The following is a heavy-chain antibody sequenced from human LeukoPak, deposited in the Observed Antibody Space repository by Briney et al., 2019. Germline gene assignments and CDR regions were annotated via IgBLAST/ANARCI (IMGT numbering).Heavy chain of an antibody. V-gene: IGHV4-39*07. CDR3: ARRRTLYYYGSGSYPKHAFDI. CDR2: IYYSGST. Sequence: SETLSLTCTVSGGSISSSSYYWGWIRQPPGKGLEWIGSIYYSGSTYYNPSLKSRVTISVDTSKNQFSLKLSSVTAADTAVYYCARRRTLYYYGSGSYPKHAFDIWGQGTMVTVSS. J-gene: IGHJ3*02. D-gene: IGHD3-10*01. CDR1: GGSISSSSYY.